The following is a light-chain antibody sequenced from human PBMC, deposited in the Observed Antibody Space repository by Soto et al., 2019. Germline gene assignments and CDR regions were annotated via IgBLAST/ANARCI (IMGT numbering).Light chain of an antibody. Sequence: EIVLTQSPATLSLSPGERATLSCRASQSVSTYLAWYQQKPGQAPRLLIYDASKRATGIPARFSGSGSGTDFTLTNTSLEPEDFGVYYCQQRSNWPPTWTFGQGTKVDIK. V-gene: IGKV3-11*01. CDR1: QSVSTY. CDR2: DAS. CDR3: QQRSNWPPTWT. J-gene: IGKJ1*01.